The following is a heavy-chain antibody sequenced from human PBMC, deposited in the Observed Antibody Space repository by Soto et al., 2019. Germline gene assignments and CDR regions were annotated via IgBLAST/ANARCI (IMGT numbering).Heavy chain of an antibody. J-gene: IGHJ6*02. CDR1: GYTFTVYH. Sequence: QVQLVQSGAEVKEPGDSVRVSCEASGYTFTVYHIHWVRQAPGQGLEWMGWINPKFGDTTYAQDFQGRVSMTRDMSISTVYMELSRLTSDDTAIYYCARNMDYYYGRGSGNGHGVWGQGTTVTVFS. CDR3: ARNMDYYYGRGSGNGHGV. CDR2: INPKFGDT. V-gene: IGHV1-2*02. D-gene: IGHD3-10*02.